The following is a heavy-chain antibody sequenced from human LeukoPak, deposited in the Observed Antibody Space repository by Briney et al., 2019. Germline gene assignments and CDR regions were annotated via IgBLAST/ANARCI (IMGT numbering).Heavy chain of an antibody. V-gene: IGHV1-69*13. CDR1: GGTFSSYA. Sequence: GASVKVSCKASGGTFSSYAISWVRQAPGQGLEWMGGIIPIFGTANYAQKFQGRVTITADESTSTAYMELSSLRSEDTAVYYCASDDGCSGGSCYSDCWGQGTLVTVSS. J-gene: IGHJ4*02. CDR2: IIPIFGTA. D-gene: IGHD2-15*01. CDR3: ASDDGCSGGSCYSDC.